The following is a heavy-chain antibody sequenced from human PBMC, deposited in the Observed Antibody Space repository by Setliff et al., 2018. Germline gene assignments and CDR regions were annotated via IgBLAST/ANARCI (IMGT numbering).Heavy chain of an antibody. J-gene: IGHJ4*02. CDR2: ISGYNGFI. Sequence: ASVKVSCKASGYSLNTYGISWVRQAPGQGLEWMGWISGYNGFIIYAQNIQGRVTLTTDTPTSTAYMELRSLRSDDTAVYYCARSPPNRGSGSGWYGDFWGQGTLVTVSS. V-gene: IGHV1-18*01. CDR3: ARSPPNRGSGSGWYGDF. CDR1: GYSLNTYG. D-gene: IGHD6-19*01.